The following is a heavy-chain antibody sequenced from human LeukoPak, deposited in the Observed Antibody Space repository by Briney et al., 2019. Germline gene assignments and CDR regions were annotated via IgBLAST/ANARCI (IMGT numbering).Heavy chain of an antibody. V-gene: IGHV3-23*01. CDR2: ISGSGGNT. D-gene: IGHD3-22*01. J-gene: IGHJ5*02. CDR3: AKDSSYYYDSGGDWFDP. Sequence: PGGSLRLSCAASGFTFSSYAMSWVRQAPGKGLEWVSGISGSGGNTYYADSVKGRFTISRDNSKNTLYLQMNSLRAEGTAVYYCAKDSSYYYDSGGDWFDPWGQGTLVTVSS. CDR1: GFTFSSYA.